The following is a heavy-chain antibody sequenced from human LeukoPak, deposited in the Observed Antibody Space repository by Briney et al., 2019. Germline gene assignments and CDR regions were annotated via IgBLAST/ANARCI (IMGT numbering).Heavy chain of an antibody. CDR2: IKQDGSEK. Sequence: GGSLRLSCAASGFTFSNYWMSWVRQAPEKGLEWVANIKQDGSEKYYVDSVKGRFTISRDNAKNSLYLQMNSLRAADTAVYYCARSQSVDCSSSVWGDYYHYYMAVWGKGTTVTVSS. J-gene: IGHJ6*03. CDR3: ARSQSVDCSSSVWGDYYHYYMAV. CDR1: GFTFSNYW. V-gene: IGHV3-7*01. D-gene: IGHD6-6*01.